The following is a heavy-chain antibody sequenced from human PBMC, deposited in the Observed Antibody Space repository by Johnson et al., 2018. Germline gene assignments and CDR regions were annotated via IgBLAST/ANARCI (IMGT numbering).Heavy chain of an antibody. D-gene: IGHD2-15*01. CDR3: AKEFKRYCSGGSCYSGMDV. V-gene: IGHV3-30*18. Sequence: QVQLVESGGGVVQPGGSLRLSCAASGFTVSSNYMSWVRQAPGKGLEWVAVIAYDGSNKYYADSVKGRFTISRDNAKNSLYLQMNSLRAEDTALYYCAKEFKRYCSGGSCYSGMDVWGQGTTVTVSS. CDR2: IAYDGSNK. CDR1: GFTVSSNY. J-gene: IGHJ6*02.